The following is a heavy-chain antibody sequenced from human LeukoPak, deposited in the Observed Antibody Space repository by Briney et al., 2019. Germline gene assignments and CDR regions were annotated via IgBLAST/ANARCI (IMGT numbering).Heavy chain of an antibody. D-gene: IGHD2-2*01. J-gene: IGHJ4*02. Sequence: SVKVSCKASGYTFTSYGISWVRQAPGQGLEWMGGIIPIFGTANYAQKFQGRVTITADESTSTAYMELSSLRSEDTAVYYCARDLGVVVPAASPYYFDYWGQGTLVTVSS. CDR1: GYTFTSYG. V-gene: IGHV1-69*13. CDR3: ARDLGVVVPAASPYYFDY. CDR2: IIPIFGTA.